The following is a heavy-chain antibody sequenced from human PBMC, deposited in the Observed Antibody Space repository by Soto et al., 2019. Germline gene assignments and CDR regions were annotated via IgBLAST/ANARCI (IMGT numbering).Heavy chain of an antibody. J-gene: IGHJ4*02. CDR3: AREGSGYDPTTGVDY. CDR1: GFTFSSYE. CDR2: ISSSGSTI. V-gene: IGHV3-48*03. D-gene: IGHD1-1*01. Sequence: GGSLRLSCAASGFTFSSYEMNWVRQAPGKGLEWVSYISSSGSTIYYADSVKGRFTISRDNAKNSLYLQMNSLRAEDTAVYYCAREGSGYDPTTGVDYWGQGTLVTVSS.